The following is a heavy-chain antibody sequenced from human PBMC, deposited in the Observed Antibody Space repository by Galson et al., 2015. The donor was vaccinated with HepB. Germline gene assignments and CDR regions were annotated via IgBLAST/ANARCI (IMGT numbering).Heavy chain of an antibody. Sequence: SLRLSCAASGFTFSSYAMSWVRQAPGKGLEWVSAISGSGGSTYYADSVKGRFTISRDNSKNTLYLQMNSLRAEDTAVYYCAKGTSQGYCSGGSCYQYYYYYYMDVWGKGTTVTVSS. CDR2: ISGSGGST. J-gene: IGHJ6*03. CDR3: AKGTSQGYCSGGSCYQYYYYYYMDV. CDR1: GFTFSSYA. V-gene: IGHV3-23*01. D-gene: IGHD2-15*01.